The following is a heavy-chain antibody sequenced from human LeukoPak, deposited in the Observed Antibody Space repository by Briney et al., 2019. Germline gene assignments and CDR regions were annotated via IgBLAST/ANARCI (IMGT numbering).Heavy chain of an antibody. Sequence: ASVKVSCKVSGYTLTELSMHWVRQAPGKGLEWMGGFDPEDGETIYAQKFQGRVTITEDTSTDTAYMELSSLRSEDTAVYYCATVQYSSSWSPSYYYYYYYMDVWGKGTTVTVSS. J-gene: IGHJ6*03. CDR1: GYTLTELS. D-gene: IGHD6-13*01. CDR2: FDPEDGET. CDR3: ATVQYSSSWSPSYYYYYYYMDV. V-gene: IGHV1-24*01.